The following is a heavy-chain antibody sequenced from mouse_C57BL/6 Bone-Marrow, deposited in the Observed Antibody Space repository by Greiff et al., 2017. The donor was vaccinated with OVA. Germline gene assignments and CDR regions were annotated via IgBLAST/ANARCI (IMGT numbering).Heavy chain of an antibody. J-gene: IGHJ2*01. CDR3: AREGFHYLDY. Sequence: QVQLQQPGAELVRPGTSVKLSCKASGYTFTSYWMHWVKQRPGQGLEWIGVIDPSDSYSTYNQKLKGKATLSVDTSASTAYMQLISLSSEDTAVYYCAREGFHYLDYWGQGTTLTVSS. CDR2: IDPSDSYS. V-gene: IGHV1-59*01. CDR1: GYTFTSYW.